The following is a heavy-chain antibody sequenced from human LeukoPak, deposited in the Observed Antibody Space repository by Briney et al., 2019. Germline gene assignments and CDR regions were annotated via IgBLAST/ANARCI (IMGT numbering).Heavy chain of an antibody. CDR1: GFTFSTSW. V-gene: IGHV3-23*01. CDR2: ISGSGGST. D-gene: IGHD6-13*01. J-gene: IGHJ5*01. CDR3: TKSPGVSVAASVTGMFDS. Sequence: PGGSLRLSCAASGFTFSTSWMTWVRQAPGKGLEWVSIISGSGGSTYYADSVKGRFTISRDNSKNTLYLQMNSLRAEDAAVYYCTKSPGVSVAASVTGMFDSWGQGTLVTVSS.